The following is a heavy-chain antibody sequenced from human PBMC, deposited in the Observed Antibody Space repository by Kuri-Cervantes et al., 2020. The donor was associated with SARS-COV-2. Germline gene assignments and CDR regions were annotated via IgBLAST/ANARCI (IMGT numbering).Heavy chain of an antibody. V-gene: IGHV1-2*02. CDR2: INPNSGGT. CDR1: GYTFTGYY. D-gene: IGHD3-16*01. Sequence: ASVKVSCKASGYTFTGYYMHWVRQAPGQGLEWMGWINPNSGGTNYAQKFQGRVTITADESTSTAYMELSSLRSEDTAVYYCARDALGRGMDVWGQGTTVTVSS. CDR3: ARDALGRGMDV. J-gene: IGHJ6*02.